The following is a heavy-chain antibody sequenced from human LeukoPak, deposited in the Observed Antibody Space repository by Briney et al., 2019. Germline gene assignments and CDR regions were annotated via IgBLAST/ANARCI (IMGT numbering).Heavy chain of an antibody. J-gene: IGHJ4*02. V-gene: IGHV3-21*04. CDR2: ISSSSSYI. CDR3: ASSEPDILTGYVGYYFDY. D-gene: IGHD3-9*01. Sequence: GGSLRLSCAASGFTFSSYSMNWVRQAPGKGLEWVSSISSSSSYIYYADSVKGRFTISRDNAKNSLYLQMNSLRAEDTAVYYCASSEPDILTGYVGYYFDYWGQGTLVTVSS. CDR1: GFTFSSYS.